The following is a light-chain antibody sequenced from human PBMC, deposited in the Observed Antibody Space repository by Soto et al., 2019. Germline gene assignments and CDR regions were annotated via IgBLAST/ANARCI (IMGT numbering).Light chain of an antibody. CDR3: HSYDSSLSASV. J-gene: IGLJ1*01. V-gene: IGLV1-40*01. CDR2: G. CDR1: SSNIGAGYP. Sequence: QSVLTQPPSVSGAPGQRVTISCTGSSSNIGAGYPVHWYQQLPGTAPKLLVAGNRPSGVPDRFSVSKSGASASLAITGLQAEDEADYYCHSYDSSLSASVFGAGTKVTVL.